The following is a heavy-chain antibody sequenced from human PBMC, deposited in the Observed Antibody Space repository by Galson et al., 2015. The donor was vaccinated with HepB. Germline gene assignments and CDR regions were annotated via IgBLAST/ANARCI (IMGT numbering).Heavy chain of an antibody. CDR2: IDPSDSYT. CDR1: GYSFTSYW. V-gene: IGHV5-10-1*01. Sequence: QSGAEVKKPGESLKISCKGSGYSFTSYWIGWVRQMPEKGLEWMGRIDPSDSYTNYSPSFQGHVTISADKSISTAYLQWSSLKASDTAMYYCARVYCSSTSCSEQFDYWGQGTLVTVSS. D-gene: IGHD2-2*01. J-gene: IGHJ4*02. CDR3: ARVYCSSTSCSEQFDY.